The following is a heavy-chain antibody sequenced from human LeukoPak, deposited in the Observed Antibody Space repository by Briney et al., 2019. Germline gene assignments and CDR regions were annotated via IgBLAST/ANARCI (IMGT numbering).Heavy chain of an antibody. CDR2: ISGSGAT. D-gene: IGHD4-23*01. J-gene: IGHJ3*01. CDR1: GFTFSDHF. Sequence: GGSLRLSCAASGFTFSDHFMTWIRQAPGKGLEWISYISGSGATYYAASVKGRFTISRDNARNSLWLQMSSLRAEDTAVYYCARDPMYNGGNSGAFDFWGQGTLVTVSS. V-gene: IGHV3-11*01. CDR3: ARDPMYNGGNSGAFDF.